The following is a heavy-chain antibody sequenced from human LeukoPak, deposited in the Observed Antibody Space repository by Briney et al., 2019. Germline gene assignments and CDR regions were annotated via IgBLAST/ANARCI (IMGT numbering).Heavy chain of an antibody. Sequence: QPGGSLRLSCAASGFTVSSNYMSWVRQAPGKGLEWVSLIYSGGSTHYADSVKGRFTISRDNSKNTLYLHMNSLRAEDTAVYFCARGDDDAFDIWGQGTMVTVSS. J-gene: IGHJ3*02. CDR1: GFTVSSNY. V-gene: IGHV3-53*01. CDR2: IYSGGST. CDR3: ARGDDDAFDI.